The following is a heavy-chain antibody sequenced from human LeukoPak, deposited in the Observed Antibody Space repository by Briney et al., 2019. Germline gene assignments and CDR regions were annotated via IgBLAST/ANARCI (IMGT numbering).Heavy chain of an antibody. J-gene: IGHJ4*02. CDR1: GGSISSSSYY. CDR2: IYYSGST. D-gene: IGHD1-26*01. CDR3: ARQIVGWELLTGYYFDY. Sequence: SETLSLTCTVSGGSISSSSYYWGWIRQPPGKGLEWIGSIYYSGSTYYNPSLKSRVTISVDTSKNQFSLKLSSVTAADTAVYYCARQIVGWELLTGYYFDYWGQGTLVTVSS. V-gene: IGHV4-39*01.